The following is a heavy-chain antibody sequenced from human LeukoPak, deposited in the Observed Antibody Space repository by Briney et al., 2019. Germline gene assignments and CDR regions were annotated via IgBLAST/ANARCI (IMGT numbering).Heavy chain of an antibody. CDR1: GFTFSTYG. V-gene: IGHV3-33*01. CDR3: ARAVGPFDY. J-gene: IGHJ4*02. CDR2: IWPDGSYK. Sequence: PGRSLRLSCATSGFTFSTYGIHWVRQAPGKGLEWVAAIWPDGSYKYYADSVKGRFTISRDNSKNTVYLQMNTLRDEDTAVYYCARAVGPFDYWGQGTLVPVSS. D-gene: IGHD3-16*01.